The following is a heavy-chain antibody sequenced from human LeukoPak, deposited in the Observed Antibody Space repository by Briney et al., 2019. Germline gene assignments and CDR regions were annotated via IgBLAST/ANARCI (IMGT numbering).Heavy chain of an antibody. CDR3: ARGTTLYDSSGDDFDY. D-gene: IGHD3-22*01. V-gene: IGHV3-30*03. J-gene: IGHJ4*02. Sequence: SGGSLRLSCAASGFTFSSYGMHWVRQAPGKGLEWVAVISYDGSNKYYADSVKGRFTISRDNSKNTLYLQMNSLRAEDTAVYYCARGTTLYDSSGDDFDYWGQGTPVTVSS. CDR2: ISYDGSNK. CDR1: GFTFSSYG.